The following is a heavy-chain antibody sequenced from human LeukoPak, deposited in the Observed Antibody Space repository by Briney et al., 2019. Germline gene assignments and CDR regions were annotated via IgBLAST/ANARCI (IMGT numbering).Heavy chain of an antibody. J-gene: IGHJ4*02. Sequence: ASVKVSCKASGYSFTSYYMHWVRQAPGQGLEWMGIINPSDGSTSYPQRFQGRVTMTRDTSTSTVYMELSSLISEDSALYYCARSAYTYSSYFDYWGQRTLVTVSS. V-gene: IGHV1-46*01. D-gene: IGHD5-18*01. CDR3: ARSAYTYSSYFDY. CDR2: INPSDGST. CDR1: GYSFTSYY.